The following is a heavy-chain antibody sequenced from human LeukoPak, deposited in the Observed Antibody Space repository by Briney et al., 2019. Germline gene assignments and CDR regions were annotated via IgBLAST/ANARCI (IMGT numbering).Heavy chain of an antibody. CDR2: VSPKSGNT. D-gene: IGHD2-15*01. CDR1: GYTFTSYD. Sequence: ASVKVSCKASGYTFTSYDLNWVRQATGQGLEWMGWVSPKSGNTGYAQKFQGRVTMTRDTSISTVYMELSSLRSEDTAVYYCARGVGYCSGGNCYGVGSSDYWGQGTLVTVSS. CDR3: ARGVGYCSGGNCYGVGSSDY. J-gene: IGHJ4*02. V-gene: IGHV1-8*01.